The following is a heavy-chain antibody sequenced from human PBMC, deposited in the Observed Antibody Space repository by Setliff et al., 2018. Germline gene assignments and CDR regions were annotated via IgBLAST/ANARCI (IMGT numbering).Heavy chain of an antibody. J-gene: IGHJ6*03. CDR1: GASINNHY. D-gene: IGHD2-15*01. Sequence: SETLSLTCTVSGASINNHYWAWILQPPGKGLEWIGYVSHSGSTDYNPSLRSRVTVSVDTSRIHFSLKLRSVTAADTAVYYCARAPGRQDYHYMELWGKGTTVTVSS. V-gene: IGHV4-59*11. CDR2: VSHSGST. CDR3: ARAPGRQDYHYMEL.